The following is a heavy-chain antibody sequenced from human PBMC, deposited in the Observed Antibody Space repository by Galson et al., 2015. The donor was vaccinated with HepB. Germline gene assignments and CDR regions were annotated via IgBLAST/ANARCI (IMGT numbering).Heavy chain of an antibody. Sequence: SETLSLTCTVSGGSISSYYWSWIRQPPGKGLEWIGYIYYSGSTNYNPSLKSRVTISVDTSKNQFSLKLSSVTAADTAVYYCARGTDQEIFGQGSWFDPWGQGTLVTVSS. V-gene: IGHV4-59*08. CDR1: GGSISSYY. CDR3: ARGTDQEIFGQGSWFDP. J-gene: IGHJ5*02. CDR2: IYYSGST. D-gene: IGHD3/OR15-3a*01.